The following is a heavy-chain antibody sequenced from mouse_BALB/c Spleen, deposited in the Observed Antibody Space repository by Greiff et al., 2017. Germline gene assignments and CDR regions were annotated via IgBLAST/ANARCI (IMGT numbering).Heavy chain of an antibody. V-gene: IGHV5-4*02. J-gene: IGHJ4*01. CDR1: GFTFSDYY. D-gene: IGHD2-14*01. Sequence: DVKLVESGGGLVKPGGSLKLSCAASGFTFSDYYMYWVRQTPEKRLEWVATISDGGSYTYYPDSVKGRFTISRDNAKNNLYLQMSSLKSEDTAMYYCARFPYYRYDGYAMDYWGQGTSVTVSS. CDR3: ARFPYYRYDGYAMDY. CDR2: ISDGGSYT.